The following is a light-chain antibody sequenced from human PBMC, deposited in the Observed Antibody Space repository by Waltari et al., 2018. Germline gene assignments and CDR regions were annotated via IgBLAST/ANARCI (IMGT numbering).Light chain of an antibody. CDR1: QNIRSY. CDR3: QQGYTAPLT. CDR2: GAS. V-gene: IGKV1-39*01. Sequence: DIQLTQSPSSLSAYEGARVNITCRASQNIRSYLNWYQQSPGKAPNLLIYGASSLQSGIPSRFSGSGYGTDFTLTISSLQPEDFTTYYCQQGYTAPLTFGGGTKLEIK. J-gene: IGKJ4*01.